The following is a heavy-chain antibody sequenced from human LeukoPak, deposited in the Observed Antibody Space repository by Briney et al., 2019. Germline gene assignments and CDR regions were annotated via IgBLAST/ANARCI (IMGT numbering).Heavy chain of an antibody. Sequence: PSETLFITTHTPAGSITSYYCRRIPQPAGKGLEWIGRIYTSGSTNYHTSLNSRVTISVDKSKNYFSLKLSSVTAADTALYYCARDWQYCSVGSCSYYFDSWGRGALVSVSS. J-gene: IGHJ4*02. CDR2: IYTSGST. D-gene: IGHD2-15*01. CDR3: ARDWQYCSVGSCSYYFDS. CDR1: AGSITSYY. V-gene: IGHV4-4*07.